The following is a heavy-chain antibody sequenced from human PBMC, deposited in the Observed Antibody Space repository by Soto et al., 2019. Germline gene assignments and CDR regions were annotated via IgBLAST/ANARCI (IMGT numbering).Heavy chain of an antibody. V-gene: IGHV1-69*13. D-gene: IGHD2-15*01. CDR2: IIPIFGTA. J-gene: IGHJ5*02. CDR3: ARDLGLCSGGSCYSVQNWFDP. CDR1: GGTFSSYA. Sequence: GASVKVSCKASGGTFSSYAISWVRQAPGQGLEWMGGIIPIFGTANYAQKFQGRVTITADESTSTAYMELSSLRSEDTAVYYCARDLGLCSGGSCYSVQNWFDPWGQGTLVTVS.